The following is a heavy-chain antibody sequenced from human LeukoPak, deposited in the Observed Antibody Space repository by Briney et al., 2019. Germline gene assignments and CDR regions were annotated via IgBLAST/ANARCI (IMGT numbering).Heavy chain of an antibody. V-gene: IGHV3-9*01. CDR2: ISWNSGSI. Sequence: GGSLRLSCAASGFTFDDYAMHWVRQAPGKGLEWVSGISWNSGSIGYADSVKGQFTIPRDNAKNSLYLQMNSLRAEDTAVYYCARGRGSFIVVVTAIIFDYWGQGTLVTVSS. CDR1: GFTFDDYA. J-gene: IGHJ4*02. D-gene: IGHD2-21*02. CDR3: ARGRGSFIVVVTAIIFDY.